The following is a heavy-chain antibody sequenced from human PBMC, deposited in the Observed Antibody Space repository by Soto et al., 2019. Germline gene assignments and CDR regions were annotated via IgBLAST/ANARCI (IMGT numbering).Heavy chain of an antibody. D-gene: IGHD6-6*01. CDR1: GFTFSSYA. CDR2: ISSNGGST. V-gene: IGHV3-64D*06. CDR3: VKNRFYSSSSGNY. Sequence: EVQLVESGGGLVQPGGPLRLSCSASGFTFSSYAMHWVRQAPGKGLEYVSAISSNGGSTYYADSVKGRFTISRDNSKNTLYLQMSSLRAEDTAVYYCVKNRFYSSSSGNYWGQGTLVTVSS. J-gene: IGHJ4*02.